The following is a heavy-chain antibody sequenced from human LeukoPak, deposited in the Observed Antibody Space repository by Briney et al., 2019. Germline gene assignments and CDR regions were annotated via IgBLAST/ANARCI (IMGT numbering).Heavy chain of an antibody. J-gene: IGHJ6*03. Sequence: PSETLSLTCTVSGGSISSYYWSWIRQPPGKGLEWIGYIYYSGSTNYNPSLKSRVTISVDTSKNQFSLKLSSVTAADTAVYYCARESRVGYCSGGSCHKYYYYMDVWGKGTTVTISS. CDR2: IYYSGST. V-gene: IGHV4-59*01. D-gene: IGHD2-15*01. CDR3: ARESRVGYCSGGSCHKYYYYMDV. CDR1: GGSISSYY.